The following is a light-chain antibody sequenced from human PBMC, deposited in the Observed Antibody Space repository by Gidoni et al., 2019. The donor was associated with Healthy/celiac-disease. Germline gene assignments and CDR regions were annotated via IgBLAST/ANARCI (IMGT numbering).Light chain of an antibody. J-gene: IGKJ5*01. CDR3: QQYDNLSIT. CDR2: DAS. CDR1: QDISNY. V-gene: IGKV1-33*01. Sequence: DIQMTQSPSSLSASVGDRVTITCQAIQDISNYLNWYQQKPGKAPKLLIYDASNLEKGVPSRFSGSGSGTDFTFTISSLQPEDIATYYCQQYDNLSITFXQXTRLEIK.